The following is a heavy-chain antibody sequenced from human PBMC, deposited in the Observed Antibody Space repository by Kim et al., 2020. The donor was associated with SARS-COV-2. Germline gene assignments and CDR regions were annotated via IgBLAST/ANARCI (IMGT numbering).Heavy chain of an antibody. J-gene: IGHJ4*02. CDR3: ARVKSPSVWRAKWYFDY. CDR1: GFTVSSNY. V-gene: IGHV3-53*01. D-gene: IGHD1-26*01. CDR2: IYSGGST. Sequence: GGSLRLSCAASGFTVSSNYMSWVRQAPGKGLEWVSVIYSGGSTYYADSVKGRFTISRDNSKNTLYLQMNSLRAEDTAVYYCARVKSPSVWRAKWYFDYWGQGTLGTVSS.